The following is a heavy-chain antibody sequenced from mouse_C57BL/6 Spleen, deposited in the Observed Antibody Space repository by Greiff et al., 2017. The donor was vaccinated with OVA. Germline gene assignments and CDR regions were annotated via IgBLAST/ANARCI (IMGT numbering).Heavy chain of an antibody. J-gene: IGHJ3*01. D-gene: IGHD2-4*01. V-gene: IGHV1-64*01. CDR2: IHPNSGST. CDR3: ARSGYDYDGGWFAY. Sequence: QVQLQQPGAELVKPGASVKLSCKASGYTFTSYWMHWVKQRPGQGLEWIGMIHPNSGSTNYNEKFKSKATLTVDKSSSTAYMQLSSLTSEDSAVYHCARSGYDYDGGWFAYWGQGTLVTASA. CDR1: GYTFTSYW.